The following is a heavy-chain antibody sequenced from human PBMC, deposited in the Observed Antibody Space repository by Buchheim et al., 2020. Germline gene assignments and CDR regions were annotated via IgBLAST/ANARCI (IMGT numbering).Heavy chain of an antibody. J-gene: IGHJ6*02. CDR2: ISSSSSYI. Sequence: EVQLVESGGGLVKPGGSLRLSCAASGFTFSSYSMNWVRQAPGKGLEWVSFISSSSSYIYYADSVKGRFTISRDNAKNSLYLQMNSLRAEDTAVYYCARVPREDCSSTSCSRFASLYYYGMDVWGQGTT. CDR1: GFTFSSYS. V-gene: IGHV3-21*01. CDR3: ARVPREDCSSTSCSRFASLYYYGMDV. D-gene: IGHD2-2*01.